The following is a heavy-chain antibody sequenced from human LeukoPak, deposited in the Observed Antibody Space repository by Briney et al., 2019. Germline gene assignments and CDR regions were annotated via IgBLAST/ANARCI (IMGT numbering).Heavy chain of an antibody. CDR2: ISYDGSNK. V-gene: IGHV3-30*18. J-gene: IGHJ4*02. CDR1: GFTFSSYG. Sequence: GGSLRLSCAASGFTFSSYGMHWVRQAPGKGLEWVAVISYDGSNKYYPDSVEGRFTRCRDNCKSKMYLKMKSLRGEDTAVYYCAKDRCSSTSCYLHYWGQGTLVTVSS. CDR3: AKDRCSSTSCYLHY. D-gene: IGHD2-2*01.